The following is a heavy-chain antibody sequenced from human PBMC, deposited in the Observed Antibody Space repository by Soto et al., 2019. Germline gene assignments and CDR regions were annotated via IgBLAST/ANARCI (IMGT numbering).Heavy chain of an antibody. J-gene: IGHJ4*02. CDR1: GGSISSGDYY. V-gene: IGHV4-30-4*01. D-gene: IGHD5-18*01. Sequence: SETLSLTCTVSGGSISSGDYYWSWIRQPPGKGLEWIGYIYRTGSTNYNPSLESRLTISVDKSKNQFSLKLTSVTAADTAVYYCARDHPHSYGVYYFDYWGQGTPVTVSS. CDR2: IYRTGST. CDR3: ARDHPHSYGVYYFDY.